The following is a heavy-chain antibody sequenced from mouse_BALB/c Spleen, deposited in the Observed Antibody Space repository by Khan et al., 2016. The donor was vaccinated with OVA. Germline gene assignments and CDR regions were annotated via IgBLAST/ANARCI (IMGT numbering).Heavy chain of an antibody. CDR1: GYSITSDYA. V-gene: IGHV3-2*02. D-gene: IGHD1-1*01. CDR3: ARVYGGDFDY. Sequence: EVQLVESGPGLVKPSQSLSLTCTVTGYSITSDYAWNWIRQFPGNKLEWMGFISYRGNTKYNPSLKSRFSITRDTSKNQFFLQLNSVTTEDTATYYCARVYGGDFDYWGQGTSLTVSS. CDR2: ISYRGNT. J-gene: IGHJ2*02.